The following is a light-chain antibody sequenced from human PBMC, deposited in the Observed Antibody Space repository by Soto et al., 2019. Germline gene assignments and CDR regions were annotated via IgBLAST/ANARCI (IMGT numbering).Light chain of an antibody. Sequence: QSVLTQPASVSGSPGQSITISCTGTSSNVGSYKLVSWYQQRPGKAPKLMIFEVNKRPSGVSNRFSGSKSGNTASLTISGLKVEDEADYYCCSSGGSPTDVFGTGTKVTVL. J-gene: IGLJ1*01. CDR2: EVN. CDR3: CSSGGSPTDV. CDR1: SSNVGSYKL. V-gene: IGLV2-23*02.